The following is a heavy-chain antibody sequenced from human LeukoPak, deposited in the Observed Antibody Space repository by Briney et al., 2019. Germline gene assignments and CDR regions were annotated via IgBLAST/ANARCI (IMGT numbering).Heavy chain of an antibody. J-gene: IGHJ5*02. Sequence: SQTLSLTCAVSGGSISSGGYSWSWIRQPPGKGLEWIGYIYHSGSTYYNPSLKSRVTMSVDRSKNQFSLKLSSVTAADTAVYYCAREVAREGWFDPWGQGTLVTVSS. CDR2: IYHSGST. D-gene: IGHD5-12*01. CDR3: AREVAREGWFDP. CDR1: GGSISSGGYS. V-gene: IGHV4-30-2*01.